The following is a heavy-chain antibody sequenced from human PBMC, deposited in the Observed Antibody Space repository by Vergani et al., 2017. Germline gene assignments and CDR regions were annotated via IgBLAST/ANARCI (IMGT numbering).Heavy chain of an antibody. J-gene: IGHJ4*02. D-gene: IGHD2-21*02. V-gene: IGHV3-23*01. Sequence: EVQLLESGGGLVQPGGSLRLSCAASGFTFSSYAMSWVRQAPGKGLEWVSAISGSGGSTYYADSVKGRFTISRDNSKNTLYLQMNSLGAEDTAVYYCAHDGACYGGDGYFDYWGQGTLVTVSS. CDR1: GFTFSSYA. CDR2: ISGSGGST. CDR3: AHDGACYGGDGYFDY.